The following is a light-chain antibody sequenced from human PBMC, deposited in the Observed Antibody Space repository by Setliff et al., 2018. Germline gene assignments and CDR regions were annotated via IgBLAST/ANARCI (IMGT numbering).Light chain of an antibody. Sequence: QSVLTQPASVSGSPGQSITISCTGTSSDVGVFNYVSWYQQHPGKAPKLMIYDVTSRPSGVSNRFSGSKSGNTASLTISGLQVEDEADYYCSSYKSDSTYVFGTGTKGTVL. V-gene: IGLV2-14*03. CDR2: DVT. CDR1: SSDVGVFNY. J-gene: IGLJ1*01. CDR3: SSYKSDSTYV.